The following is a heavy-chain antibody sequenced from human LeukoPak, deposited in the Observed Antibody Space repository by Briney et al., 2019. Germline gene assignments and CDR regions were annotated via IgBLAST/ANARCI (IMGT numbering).Heavy chain of an antibody. J-gene: IGHJ3*02. CDR1: GFTFSNVW. D-gene: IGHD5-18*01. CDR2: VKPKTDGGAA. Sequence: PGGSLRLSCAASGFTFSNVWMSWVRQAPGKGLEWVGRVKPKTDGGAADYAAPVKGRFTISRDDSQSTLYLQMNGLRTEDTATYYSAIEGASYGYHSFDMWGQGTMVTVSS. CDR3: AIEGASYGYHSFDM. V-gene: IGHV3-15*01.